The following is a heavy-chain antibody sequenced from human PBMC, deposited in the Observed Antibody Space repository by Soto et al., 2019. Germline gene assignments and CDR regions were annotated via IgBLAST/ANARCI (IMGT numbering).Heavy chain of an antibody. V-gene: IGHV3-30-3*01. CDR2: ISYDGSNK. CDR3: AKGDGMDV. J-gene: IGHJ6*02. D-gene: IGHD3-16*01. Sequence: GGSLRLSCAASGFTFSSYAMHWVRQAPGKGLEWVAVISYDGSNKYYADSVKGRFTIPRDNSKNTLYLQMNSLRAEDTAVYYCAKGDGMDVWGQGTTVTVSS. CDR1: GFTFSSYA.